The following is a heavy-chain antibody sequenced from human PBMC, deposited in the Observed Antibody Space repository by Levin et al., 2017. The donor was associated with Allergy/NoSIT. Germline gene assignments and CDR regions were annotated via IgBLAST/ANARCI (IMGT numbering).Heavy chain of an antibody. D-gene: IGHD2-2*01. CDR2: IWYDGSNK. CDR3: ARVGSLQLLRADAFDI. J-gene: IGHJ3*02. Sequence: GGSLRLSCAASGFTFSSYGMHWVRQAPGKGLEWVAVIWYDGSNKYYTDSVNGRFTISRDNSKNTLYLQMNSLRAEDTAVYYCARVGSLQLLRADAFDIWGQGTMVTVSS. V-gene: IGHV3-33*01. CDR1: GFTFSSYG.